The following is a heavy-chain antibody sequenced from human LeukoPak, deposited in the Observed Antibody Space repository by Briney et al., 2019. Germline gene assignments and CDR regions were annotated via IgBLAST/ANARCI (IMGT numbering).Heavy chain of an antibody. V-gene: IGHV4-59*01. D-gene: IGHD3-16*02. J-gene: IGHJ5*02. CDR2: IYYSGST. CDR3: ARGNMITFGGVIVMDWFDP. CDR1: GGSISSYY. Sequence: PSETLSLTCTVSGGSISSYYWSWIRQPPGKGLEWIGYIYYSGSTNYNPSLKSRVTISVDTSKNQFSLKLSPVTAADTAVYYCARGNMITFGGVIVMDWFDPWGQGTLVTVSS.